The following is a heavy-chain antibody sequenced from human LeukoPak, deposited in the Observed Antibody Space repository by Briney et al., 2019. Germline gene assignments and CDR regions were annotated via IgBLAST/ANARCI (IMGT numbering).Heavy chain of an antibody. Sequence: PGRSLRLSCAASEFTFSSYGMHWVRQAPGKGLEWVAVISFDGSNEYYADSVKGRLTISRDNSKNTLFLQMNSLRAEDTAVYYCANSNSIDPWGREPWSPSPQ. CDR2: ISFDGSNE. J-gene: IGHJ5*02. V-gene: IGHV3-30*18. CDR1: EFTFSSYG. CDR3: ANSNSIDP. D-gene: IGHD2-8*01.